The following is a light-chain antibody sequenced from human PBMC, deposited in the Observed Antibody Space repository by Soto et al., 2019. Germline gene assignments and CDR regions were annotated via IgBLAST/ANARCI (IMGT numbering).Light chain of an antibody. V-gene: IGKV3-15*01. Sequence: EIVMTQSPATLSVSPGERATLSCRASQSVSSNLAWYQQKPGQAPRLLIYGASTRATGIPARFSGSVSGTEFTLTISSLQSEDFAVYYCQQYNIWPPYTFGQGTKLEIK. CDR3: QQYNIWPPYT. J-gene: IGKJ2*01. CDR2: GAS. CDR1: QSVSSN.